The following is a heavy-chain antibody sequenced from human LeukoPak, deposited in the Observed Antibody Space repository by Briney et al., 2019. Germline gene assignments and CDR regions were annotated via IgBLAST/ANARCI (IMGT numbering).Heavy chain of an antibody. CDR2: ISWDGGST. V-gene: IGHV3-43D*03. Sequence: GGSLRLSCAASGFTFDDYAMHWVRQAPGKGLEWVSLISWDGGSTYYADSVKGRFTISRDNGKNSLYLQMNSLRAEDTALYYCAKDMGYYTDVWGKGTTVTVSS. CDR1: GFTFDDYA. D-gene: IGHD3-16*01. J-gene: IGHJ6*03. CDR3: AKDMGYYTDV.